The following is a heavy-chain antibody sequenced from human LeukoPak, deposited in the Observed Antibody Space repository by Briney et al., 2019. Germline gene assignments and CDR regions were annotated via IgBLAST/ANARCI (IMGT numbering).Heavy chain of an antibody. CDR1: GFAFSNYA. D-gene: IGHD6-6*01. CDR3: ARKYSLDY. Sequence: GGSLRLSCAASGFAFSNYAMTWVRQGPGKGLEWVSTVSGSGGGTYYADSVKGRFTISRDNSKNTLYVQMNSLRAEDTAVYYCARKYSLDYWGQGTLVTVSS. J-gene: IGHJ4*02. CDR2: VSGSGGGT. V-gene: IGHV3-23*01.